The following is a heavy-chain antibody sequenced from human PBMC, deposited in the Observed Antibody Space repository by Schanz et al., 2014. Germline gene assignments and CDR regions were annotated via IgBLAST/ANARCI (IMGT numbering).Heavy chain of an antibody. V-gene: IGHV3-7*01. D-gene: IGHD4-17*01. J-gene: IGHJ6*03. Sequence: EVHLVESGGGLVKRGGSLRLSCAVSGFTVSSNHMSWVRQAPGKGLEWVANIKQDGSEKYYVDAVKGRFTISRDNARNSLYLHMNTLGAEDTAVYYCARDGDRFYHNYYMDVWGKGTTVTVSS. CDR1: GFTVSSNH. CDR2: IKQDGSEK. CDR3: ARDGDRFYHNYYMDV.